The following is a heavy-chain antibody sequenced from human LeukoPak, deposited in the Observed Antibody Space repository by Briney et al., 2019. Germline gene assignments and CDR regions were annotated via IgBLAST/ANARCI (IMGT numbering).Heavy chain of an antibody. CDR1: GGTFSSYT. J-gene: IGHJ5*02. D-gene: IGHD4-11*01. Sequence: SVKVSCKASGGTFSSYTISWVRQAPGQGLEWMGRIIPILGIANYAQKFQGRVTITADKSTSTAYMELSSLRSEDTAVYYCARGPDYSNYLNWFDPWGQGTLVTVSS. V-gene: IGHV1-69*02. CDR2: IIPILGIA. CDR3: ARGPDYSNYLNWFDP.